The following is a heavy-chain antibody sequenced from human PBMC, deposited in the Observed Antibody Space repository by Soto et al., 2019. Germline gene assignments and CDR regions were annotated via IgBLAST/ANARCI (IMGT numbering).Heavy chain of an antibody. D-gene: IGHD1-26*01. CDR2: IYYSGST. V-gene: IGHV4-59*01. J-gene: IGHJ4*02. CDR1: GGSISSYY. CDR3: ARVVVGATPLFDY. Sequence: QVQLQESGPGLVKPSETLSLTCTVSGGSISSYYWSWIRQPPGKGLEWIGYIYYSGSTNYNPSLKSRVTISVDTSKNQFSLKLSSVTAADTAVYYCARVVVGATPLFDYWGQGTLVTVSS.